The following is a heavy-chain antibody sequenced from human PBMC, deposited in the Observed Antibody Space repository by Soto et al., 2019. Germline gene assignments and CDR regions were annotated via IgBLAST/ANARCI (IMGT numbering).Heavy chain of an antibody. V-gene: IGHV3-66*01. CDR2: INSGGNT. CDR3: ARGGDSYGYGEYYYYGMGV. D-gene: IGHD5-18*01. J-gene: IGHJ6*02. CDR1: GFGVSNNY. Sequence: EVQLVESGGGLVQPGGSLRLSCAASGFGVSNNYMSWVRQAPGKGLEWVSAINSGGNTYYADSVKGRFTISRDTSKNTVDLQMNRVGAEDTAVYYCARGGDSYGYGEYYYYGMGVRGQGTTVTVSS.